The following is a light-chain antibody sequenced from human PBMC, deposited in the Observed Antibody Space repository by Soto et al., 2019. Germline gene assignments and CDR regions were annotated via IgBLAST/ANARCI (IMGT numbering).Light chain of an antibody. CDR1: QSVSSSY. V-gene: IGKV3D-20*02. CDR2: GAS. J-gene: IGKJ1*01. CDR3: QQRTNWLWT. Sequence: IVWTPSHGTLSLSPVEIDLLSCRASQSVSSSYLAWYQQKPGQAPRLLIYGASSRATGIPDRFSGSGSGTDFTLTISRLEPEDFAVYYCQQRTNWLWTFGQGAKVDIK.